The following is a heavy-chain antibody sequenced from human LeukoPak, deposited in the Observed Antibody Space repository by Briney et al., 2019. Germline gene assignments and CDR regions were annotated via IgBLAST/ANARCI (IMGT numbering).Heavy chain of an antibody. Sequence: GGSLRLSCAASGFTFDDYGMSWVRQAPGKGLEWVSGINWNGGSTGYADSVKGRFTISRDNAKNSLYLQMNSLRAEDTALYYCARARSVVVTAIGWFDPWGQGTLVTVSS. D-gene: IGHD2-21*02. CDR2: INWNGGST. CDR1: GFTFDDYG. J-gene: IGHJ5*02. CDR3: ARARSVVVTAIGWFDP. V-gene: IGHV3-20*04.